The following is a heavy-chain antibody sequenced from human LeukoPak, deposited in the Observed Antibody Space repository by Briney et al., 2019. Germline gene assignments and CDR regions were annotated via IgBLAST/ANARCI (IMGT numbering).Heavy chain of an antibody. CDR2: IYTSGST. CDR3: ASRTSSGWYSEDAFDI. CDR1: GGSISTYH. D-gene: IGHD6-19*01. Sequence: SDTLSLTCTVSGGSISTYHWKWIRQPPGRGLEWIGYIYTSGSTNYNPSLKSRVTISVDTSKHLFSLNLNSVTAADTAVYYCASRTSSGWYSEDAFDIWGQGKMVTVS. J-gene: IGHJ3*02. V-gene: IGHV4-4*09.